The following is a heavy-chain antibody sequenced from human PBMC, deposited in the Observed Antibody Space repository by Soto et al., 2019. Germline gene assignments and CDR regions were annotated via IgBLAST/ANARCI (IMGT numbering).Heavy chain of an antibody. V-gene: IGHV3-13*01. D-gene: IGHD6-13*01. CDR1: GFTFSSYD. CDR3: ARAAFSRYSSSWYSLPNYGMDV. Sequence: GGSLRLSCAASGFTFSSYDMHWVRQATGKGLEWVSAIGTAGDTYYPGSVKGRFTISRENAKNSLYLQMNSLRAEDTAVYYCARAAFSRYSSSWYSLPNYGMDVWGQGTTVTVSS. CDR2: IGTAGDT. J-gene: IGHJ6*02.